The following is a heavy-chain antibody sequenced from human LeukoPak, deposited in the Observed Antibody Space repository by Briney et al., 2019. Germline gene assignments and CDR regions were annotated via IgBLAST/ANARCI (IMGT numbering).Heavy chain of an antibody. V-gene: IGHV3-74*01. CDR3: ARPTGATAQSSSFLH. CDR2: INSDGSST. D-gene: IGHD1-7*01. CDR1: GFTFSSYW. J-gene: IGHJ1*01. Sequence: PGGSPRLSCAASGFTFSSYWMHWVRQVPGKGLVWVSRINSDGSSTSYADSVKGRFTISRDNAKITFYLQMNSLRVEDTAVYYCARPTGATAQSSSFLHWGQGTLVTVSS.